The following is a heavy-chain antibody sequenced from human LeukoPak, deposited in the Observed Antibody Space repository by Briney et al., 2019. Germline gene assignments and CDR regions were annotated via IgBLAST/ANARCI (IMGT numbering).Heavy chain of an antibody. CDR1: GGSISSHY. CDR2: IYYSGST. Sequence: PSETLSLTCTVSGGSISSHYWSWIRQPPGKGLEWNGYIYYSGSTNYNPSLKSRVTISVDTSKNQFSLKLSSVTAADTAVYYCARVEYSSSAFSYYYYYMDVWGKGTTVTVSS. J-gene: IGHJ6*03. CDR3: ARVEYSSSAFSYYYYYMDV. D-gene: IGHD6-6*01. V-gene: IGHV4-59*11.